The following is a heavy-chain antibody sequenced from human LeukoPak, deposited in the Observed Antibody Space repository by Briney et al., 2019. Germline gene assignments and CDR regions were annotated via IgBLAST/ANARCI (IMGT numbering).Heavy chain of an antibody. D-gene: IGHD3-3*01. CDR1: GDSISSSSYY. J-gene: IGHJ5*02. CDR2: IYYSGNI. V-gene: IGHV4-39*01. Sequence: SETLSLTCTVSGDSISSSSYYWGWIRQPPGKGLEWIGRIYYSGNISYNPSLQSRVTISVDASKYQFSLKLSSVTAADTVVYYCARYDFWRDYPRGWFDPWGQGTLVTVSS. CDR3: ARYDFWRDYPRGWFDP.